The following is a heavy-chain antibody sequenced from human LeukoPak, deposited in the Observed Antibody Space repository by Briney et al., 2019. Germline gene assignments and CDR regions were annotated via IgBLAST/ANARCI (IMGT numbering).Heavy chain of an antibody. V-gene: IGHV3-23*01. D-gene: IGHD3-22*01. Sequence: GGSLRLSCAASGFTFSSYGMHWVRQAPGKGLEWVSGISGSGDNTYYADSVKGRFTISRDNSKNTLYVQVNSLGTEDTAAYYCTKGSYYDSSGSFYFDYWGQGTLVTVSS. CDR2: ISGSGDNT. J-gene: IGHJ4*02. CDR3: TKGSYYDSSGSFYFDY. CDR1: GFTFSSYG.